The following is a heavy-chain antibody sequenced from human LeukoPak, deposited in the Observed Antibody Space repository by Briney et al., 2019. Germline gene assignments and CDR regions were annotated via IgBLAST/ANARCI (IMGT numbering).Heavy chain of an antibody. D-gene: IGHD3-22*01. CDR1: GYTFTNYA. CDR3: ATDRDYYDSSGYYQDY. J-gene: IGHJ4*02. V-gene: IGHV1-3*01. CDR2: INAGNGKT. Sequence: ASVKVSCKASGYTFTNYAVHWVRQAPGQRLEWMGWINAGNGKTKYSQKFQGRVTMTEDTSTDTAYMELSSLRSEDTAVYYCATDRDYYDSSGYYQDYWGQGTLVTVSS.